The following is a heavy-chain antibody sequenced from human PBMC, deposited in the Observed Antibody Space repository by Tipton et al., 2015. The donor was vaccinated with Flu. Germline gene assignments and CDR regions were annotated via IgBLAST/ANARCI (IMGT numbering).Heavy chain of an antibody. CDR2: IYYSGST. J-gene: IGHJ3*02. D-gene: IGHD3-10*01. CDR3: ARVALRSDYYGSGTIPRHFAFDI. V-gene: IGHV4-59*01. Sequence: TLSLTCTVSGGSISSYYWSWIRQPPGKGLEWIGYIYYSGSTNYNPSLKSRVTISVDTSKNQFSLKLSSVTAADTAVYYCARVALRSDYYGSGTIPRHFAFDIWGQGTMVTVSS. CDR1: GGSISSYY.